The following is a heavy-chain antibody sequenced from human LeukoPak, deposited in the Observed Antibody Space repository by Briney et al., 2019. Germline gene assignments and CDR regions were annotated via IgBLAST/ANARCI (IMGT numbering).Heavy chain of an antibody. D-gene: IGHD3-10*01. CDR2: ISSGGGSM. CDR1: GFIFRSYE. Sequence: GGSLRLSCTASGFIFRSYEFSWVRQAPGKGLEWVSYISSGGGSMYYADSVKGRFTISRDYSKNTLYLHMSSLRAEDTAVYYCARDQAGSGHYADYWGQGTLVTVSS. CDR3: ARDQAGSGHYADY. J-gene: IGHJ4*02. V-gene: IGHV3-48*03.